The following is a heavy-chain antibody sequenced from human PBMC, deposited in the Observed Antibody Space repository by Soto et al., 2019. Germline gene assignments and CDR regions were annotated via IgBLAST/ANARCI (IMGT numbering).Heavy chain of an antibody. Sequence: ASVKVSCKASGYTFTGYYMHWVRQAPGQGLEWMGWINPNSGGTNYAQKFQGWVTMTRDTSISTVYMELSRLRSEDTAVYYCASINHDILSSGGLYYFDYWGQGTLVTVSS. CDR1: GYTFTGYY. V-gene: IGHV1-2*04. CDR2: INPNSGGT. J-gene: IGHJ4*02. D-gene: IGHD2-15*01. CDR3: ASINHDILSSGGLYYFDY.